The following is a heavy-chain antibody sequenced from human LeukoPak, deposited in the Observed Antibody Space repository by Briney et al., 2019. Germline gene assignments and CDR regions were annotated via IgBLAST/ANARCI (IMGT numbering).Heavy chain of an antibody. Sequence: SETLSLTCTVSGSSISSSTYYCAWLRQPPGKGLEWLGSIHYTGSTYYNPSLKSRVTISVDTSKNQFSLRLTSVTAADTAVYYCARGSVDCSSTSCNTIYSYYGMDVWGQGTTVTVSS. CDR3: ARGSVDCSSTSCNTIYSYYGMDV. CDR1: GSSISSSTYY. J-gene: IGHJ6*02. CDR2: IHYTGST. D-gene: IGHD2-2*01. V-gene: IGHV4-39*01.